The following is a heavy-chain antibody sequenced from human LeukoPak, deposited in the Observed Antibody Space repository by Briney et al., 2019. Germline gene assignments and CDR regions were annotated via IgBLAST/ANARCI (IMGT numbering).Heavy chain of an antibody. D-gene: IGHD6-19*01. CDR3: ARVERTSAWYAVDS. CDR1: GFTVSSNS. CDR2: IYSGDST. V-gene: IGHV3-53*01. J-gene: IGHJ4*02. Sequence: GSLRLSCAASGFTVSSNSMIWVRQAPGEGLEGVSVIYSGDSTDYADSVRGRFTISRDNSKNTMYLQMNSLRAEDTAVYYCARVERTSAWYAVDSWGQGTRVTVSS.